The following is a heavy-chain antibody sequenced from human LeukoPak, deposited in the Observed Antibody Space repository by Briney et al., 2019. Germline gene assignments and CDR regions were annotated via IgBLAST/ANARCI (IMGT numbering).Heavy chain of an antibody. Sequence: GGSLRLSCAASGCTVSSNYMSWVRQAPGKGLEWVSVIYSGGSTYYADSVKGRFTISRDNSENTLYLQMNSLRAEDTAVYYCARDSSSWYSSYYYGMDVWGQGTMVTVSS. J-gene: IGHJ6*02. CDR1: GCTVSSNY. V-gene: IGHV3-66*01. CDR2: IYSGGST. D-gene: IGHD6-13*01. CDR3: ARDSSSWYSSYYYGMDV.